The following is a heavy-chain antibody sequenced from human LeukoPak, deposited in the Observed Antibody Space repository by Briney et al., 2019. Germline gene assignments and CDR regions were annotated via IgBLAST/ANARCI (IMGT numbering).Heavy chain of an antibody. Sequence: SETLSLTCTVSGGSISSSSYYWGWIRQPPGKGLEWIGSIYYSGSTYYNPSLKSRVTISVDTSKNQFSLKLSSVTAADTAVYYCARVNSSSWTLDYWGRGTLVTVSS. J-gene: IGHJ4*02. CDR3: ARVNSSSWTLDY. CDR1: GGSISSSSYY. V-gene: IGHV4-39*01. CDR2: IYYSGST. D-gene: IGHD6-13*01.